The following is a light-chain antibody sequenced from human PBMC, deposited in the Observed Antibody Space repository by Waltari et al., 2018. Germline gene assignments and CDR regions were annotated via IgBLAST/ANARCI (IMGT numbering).Light chain of an antibody. Sequence: DIQMTQSPSSLPASVGDRFTITCRSSQRISNYLNWYQHKPAEAPKLLVYVASNFQRGVPSRFSGSVSETDFTLTISSLQLEDFATYYCQQSYNAPYTFGQGTNVEIK. V-gene: IGKV1-39*01. CDR2: VAS. CDR1: QRISNY. CDR3: QQSYNAPYT. J-gene: IGKJ2*01.